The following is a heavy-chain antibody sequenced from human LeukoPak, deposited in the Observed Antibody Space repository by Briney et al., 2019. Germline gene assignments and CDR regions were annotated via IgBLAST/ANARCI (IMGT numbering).Heavy chain of an antibody. Sequence: RAGGSLRLSCAASEFTFSNYAMSWVRQAPGKGLEWVSGSTGTGYSTYYADSVKGRFTISRDNSKNTLYLQMESLRAEDTAVYYCAKVGYSYGRFDDWGQGTLVTVSS. V-gene: IGHV3-23*01. CDR3: AKVGYSYGRFDD. CDR2: STGTGYST. J-gene: IGHJ4*02. CDR1: EFTFSNYA. D-gene: IGHD5-18*01.